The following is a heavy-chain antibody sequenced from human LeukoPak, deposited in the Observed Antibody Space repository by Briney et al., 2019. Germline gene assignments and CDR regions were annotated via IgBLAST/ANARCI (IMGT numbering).Heavy chain of an antibody. CDR1: GYTFATYF. CDR2: IKPNSGVT. CDR3: ARPTYCGSDCYFNFDY. Sequence: ASVKVSCKTSGYTFATYFMHWVRQAPGQGLEWMGYIKPNSGVTNYAQKFRGRVAMTWDTSISTAYIELSGLTSDDTAIYYCARPTYCGSDCYFNFDYWGQGTLVTVSS. J-gene: IGHJ4*02. V-gene: IGHV1-2*02. D-gene: IGHD2-21*02.